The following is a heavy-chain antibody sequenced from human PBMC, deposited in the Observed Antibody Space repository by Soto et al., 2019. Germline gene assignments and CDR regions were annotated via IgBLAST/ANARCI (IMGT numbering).Heavy chain of an antibody. CDR2: ISSSSSYT. D-gene: IGHD3-16*01. CDR3: ARDSWGPPDYYFDY. CDR1: GFTFSDYY. V-gene: IGHV3-11*06. Sequence: LRLSCAASGFTFSDYYMSWIRQAPGKGLEWVSYISSSSSYTNYADSVKGRFTISRDNAKNSLYLQMNSLRAEDTAVYYCARDSWGPPDYYFDYWGQGTLVTVSS. J-gene: IGHJ4*02.